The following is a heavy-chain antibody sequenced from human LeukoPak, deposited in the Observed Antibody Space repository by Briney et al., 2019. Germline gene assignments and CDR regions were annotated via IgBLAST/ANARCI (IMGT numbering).Heavy chain of an antibody. CDR3: VRGAASGSYYGFDV. J-gene: IGHJ6*02. D-gene: IGHD1-26*01. CDR1: GFTFSGST. V-gene: IGHV3-73*01. CDR2: IRSKANNYAT. Sequence: GGSLRLSCAASGFTFSGSTMHWVRQASGKGLEWVGRIRSKANNYATAYATSVKGRFTLSRDDSKNTAYLQMNSLKTEDTAVYYCVRGAASGSYYGFDVWGQGATVTVSS.